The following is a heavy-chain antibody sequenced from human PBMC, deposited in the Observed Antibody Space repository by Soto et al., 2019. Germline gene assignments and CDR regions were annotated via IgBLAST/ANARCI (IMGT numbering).Heavy chain of an antibody. D-gene: IGHD2-21*02. V-gene: IGHV1-3*01. CDR1: GYTFTGYA. J-gene: IGHJ4*02. CDR3: ARAWVVVTAPDY. CDR2: INAGNGNT. Sequence: ASVKVSCKASGYTFTGYAMHWVRQAPGQRLEWMGWINAGNGNTKYSQKFQGRVTITRDTSASAAYMELSSLRSEDTAVYYCARAWVVVTAPDYWGQGTLVTVSS.